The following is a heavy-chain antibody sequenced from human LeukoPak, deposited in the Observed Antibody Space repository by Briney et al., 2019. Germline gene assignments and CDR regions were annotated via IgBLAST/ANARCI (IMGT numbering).Heavy chain of an antibody. CDR2: ISGSGVST. V-gene: IGHV3-23*01. CDR1: GFTFSSYA. CDR3: ARRSGIAVAGAFDY. Sequence: PGGSLRLSCAASGFTFSSYAMSWVRQAPGKGLEWVSSISGSGVSTYYADSVKGRFTISRDNSKNTLYLQMNSLRAEDTAVYYCARRSGIAVAGAFDYWGQGTLVTVSS. D-gene: IGHD6-19*01. J-gene: IGHJ4*02.